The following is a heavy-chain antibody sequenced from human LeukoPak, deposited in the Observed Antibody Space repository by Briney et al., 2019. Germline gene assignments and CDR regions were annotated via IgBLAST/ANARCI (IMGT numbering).Heavy chain of an antibody. J-gene: IGHJ4*02. V-gene: IGHV1-69*13. Sequence: SVKVSCTASGGTFSSYAISWVRQAPGQGLEWMGGIIPIFGTANYAQKFQGRVTITADESTSTAYMELSSLRSEDTAVCYCARDGIAVAGPFDYWGQGTLVTVSS. D-gene: IGHD6-19*01. CDR3: ARDGIAVAGPFDY. CDR1: GGTFSSYA. CDR2: IIPIFGTA.